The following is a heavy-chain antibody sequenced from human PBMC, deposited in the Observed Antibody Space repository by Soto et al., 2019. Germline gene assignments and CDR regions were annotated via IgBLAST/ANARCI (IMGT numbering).Heavy chain of an antibody. D-gene: IGHD6-19*01. J-gene: IGHJ6*02. CDR3: ARGGRDGGWTNYDFYGMDV. CDR1: GGTFGTLNSYT. V-gene: IGHV1-69*01. CDR2: IIPIFGTS. Sequence: QVQLVQSGAEVKKPGSSVKVSCRSSGGTFGTLNSYTINWVRQAPGQGLEWMGDIIPIFGTSNYAQKFQGRVTITADESTSTVFMELNSLMSEDTAVYFCARGGRDGGWTNYDFYGMDVWGQGTTVTVSS.